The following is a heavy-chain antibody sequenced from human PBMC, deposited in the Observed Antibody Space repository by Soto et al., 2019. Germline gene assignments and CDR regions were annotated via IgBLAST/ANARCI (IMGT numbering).Heavy chain of an antibody. V-gene: IGHV4-31*03. CDR2: IYFRGNT. CDR1: GDSISRIDYY. CDR3: AREGGSYDSGGYLIRGAFDI. Sequence: LSLTCSVSGDSISRIDYYWTWIRQHPEKGLEWIGNIYFRGNTYYSPSLESRLTISVDTSKNQFSLKLTSVTAADTAVYYCAREGGSYDSGGYLIRGAFDIWGQGTMVTVSS. J-gene: IGHJ3*02. D-gene: IGHD3-22*01.